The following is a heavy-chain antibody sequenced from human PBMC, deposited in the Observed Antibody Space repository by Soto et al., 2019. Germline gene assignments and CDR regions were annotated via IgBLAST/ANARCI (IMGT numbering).Heavy chain of an antibody. Sequence: QVQLVESGGGVVQPGKSLRLSCAASGFTFSSHAMHWVRQAPGKGLEWVAVVSNDGSDKYYADSVKGRFTIARDTSKDSVYLQLNGLGPDDTAVYYCARDGNGDYSSGRADSFACWGQGALVPVSS. D-gene: IGHD4-17*01. CDR2: VSNDGSDK. CDR1: GFTFSSHA. CDR3: ARDGNGDYSSGRADSFAC. J-gene: IGHJ4*02. V-gene: IGHV3-30-3*01.